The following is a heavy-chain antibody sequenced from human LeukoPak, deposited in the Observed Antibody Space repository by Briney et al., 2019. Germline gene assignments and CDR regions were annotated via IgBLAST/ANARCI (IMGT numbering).Heavy chain of an antibody. V-gene: IGHV3-7*01. CDR1: GFTFNTFW. CDR2: IKQDGSEK. Sequence: GGSLRLSCAASGFTFNTFWMSWVRQAPGKGLEWVANIKQDGSEKYYVDSVKGRFTISRDNAKNSLYLQMNSLRAEDTAVYYCARDVTLIVRRTYAFDIWGQGTMVTVSS. D-gene: IGHD2/OR15-2a*01. CDR3: ARDVTLIVRRTYAFDI. J-gene: IGHJ3*02.